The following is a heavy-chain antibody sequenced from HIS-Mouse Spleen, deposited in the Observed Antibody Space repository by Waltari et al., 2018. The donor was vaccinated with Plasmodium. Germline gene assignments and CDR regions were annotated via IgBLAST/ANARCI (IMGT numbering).Heavy chain of an antibody. CDR3: ASSGSGSYYY. Sequence: QVQLQQWGAGLLKPSETLSLTCAVYGGSFSGYYWSWIRQPPGKGLEWIGEINHSGSTNYTPSLKSRVTISVDTSKIQFSLKLSSVTAADTAVYYCASSGSGSYYYWGQGTLVTVSS. CDR2: INHSGST. D-gene: IGHD3-10*01. V-gene: IGHV4-34*01. J-gene: IGHJ4*02. CDR1: GGSFSGYY.